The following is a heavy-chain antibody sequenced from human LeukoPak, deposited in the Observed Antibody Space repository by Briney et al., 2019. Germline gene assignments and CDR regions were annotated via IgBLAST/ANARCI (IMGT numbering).Heavy chain of an antibody. Sequence: ASVKVSCKASGYTFTSHAISWVRQAPGQGPEWIGWITVYNGNTIYAQKLQGRVTMTTDTSTSTAYTELRSLRSDDTAVYYCARGASTYYDSSDYFDYWGQGTLVTVSS. CDR1: GYTFTSHA. D-gene: IGHD3-22*01. V-gene: IGHV1-18*01. CDR3: ARGASTYYDSSDYFDY. CDR2: ITVYNGNT. J-gene: IGHJ4*02.